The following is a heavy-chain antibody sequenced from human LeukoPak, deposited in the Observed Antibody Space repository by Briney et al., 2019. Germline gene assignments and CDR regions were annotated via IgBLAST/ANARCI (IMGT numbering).Heavy chain of an antibody. Sequence: SETLSLTCTVSGGSISSGGYYWSWIRQHPGKGLEWIGYIYYSGSTYYNPSLKSRVTISVDTSKNQFSLKLGSVTAADTAVYYCARDRGYYDSSGYYRYFDYWGQGTLVTVSS. D-gene: IGHD3-22*01. CDR1: GGSISSGGYY. CDR2: IYYSGST. V-gene: IGHV4-31*03. J-gene: IGHJ4*02. CDR3: ARDRGYYDSSGYYRYFDY.